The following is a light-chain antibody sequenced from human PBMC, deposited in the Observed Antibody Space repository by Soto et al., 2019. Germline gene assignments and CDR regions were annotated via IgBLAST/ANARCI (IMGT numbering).Light chain of an antibody. CDR1: QSVRND. CDR3: KQYNNWYS. Sequence: EIVMTQSPATLSVSPGERVTISCRASQSVRNDLAWYQQKPGKAPRVLVYGASTTATGVPGRFTGSGSGTEFTLTISSLQSEDFAVYYCKQYNNWYSFGQGTKLEIK. J-gene: IGKJ2*03. V-gene: IGKV3-15*01. CDR2: GAS.